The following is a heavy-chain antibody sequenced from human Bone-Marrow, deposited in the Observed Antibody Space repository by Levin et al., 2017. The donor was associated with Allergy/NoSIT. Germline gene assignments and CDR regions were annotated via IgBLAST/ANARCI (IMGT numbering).Heavy chain of an antibody. CDR3: ARDLYSSTETYYYYYYGMDL. J-gene: IGHJ6*02. D-gene: IGHD4-11*01. V-gene: IGHV3-21*01. CDR1: GFAFNIYN. Sequence: GSLRLSCAASGFAFNIYNMNWVRQAPGKGLEWVASISSSSNYIYYADSLKGRFTISRDNARNSLYLQLNSLRAEDTAMYFCARDLYSSTETYYYYYYGMDLWGQGTTVTVSS. CDR2: ISSSSNYI.